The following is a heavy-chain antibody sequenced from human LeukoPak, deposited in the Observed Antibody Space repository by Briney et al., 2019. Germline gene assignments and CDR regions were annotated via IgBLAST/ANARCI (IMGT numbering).Heavy chain of an antibody. V-gene: IGHV3-66*01. CDR2: IYSGGCT. J-gene: IGHJ3*02. CDR1: GFTVSYNF. D-gene: IGHD3-22*01. Sequence: GGSLRLSCAASGFTVSYNFMNWVRQAPGKGLEWVSVIYSGGCTYYADSVKGRFTISRDNSKNTLYLQMNNLRAEDTAVYYCARDPEGYYDNTGAFDIWGQGTLVTVSS. CDR3: ARDPEGYYDNTGAFDI.